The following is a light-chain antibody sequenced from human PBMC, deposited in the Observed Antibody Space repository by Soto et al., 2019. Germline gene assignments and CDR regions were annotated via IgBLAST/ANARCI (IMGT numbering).Light chain of an antibody. J-gene: IGLJ3*02. CDR2: EVS. CDR1: SSDVGGYKY. Sequence: QSALTQPASVSGSPGQSITISCTGTSSDVGGYKYVSWYQQHPGKAPKLMIYEVSHRPSGVSDRFSGSKSGNTASLTISGLQPDDEAEYYCSSYTNRNSWVFGGGTKVTVL. V-gene: IGLV2-14*01. CDR3: SSYTNRNSWV.